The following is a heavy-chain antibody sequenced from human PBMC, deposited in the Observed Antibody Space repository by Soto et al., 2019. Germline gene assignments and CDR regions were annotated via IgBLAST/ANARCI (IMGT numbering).Heavy chain of an antibody. V-gene: IGHV3-23*01. D-gene: IGHD7-27*01. CDR2: ISSSGGST. CDR3: AKGWGDY. J-gene: IGHJ4*02. Sequence: EVQLLESGGGLVQPGGSLRLSCAASGFTFSSYTMSWVRQGPGKGLEWVSGISSSGGSTVYADSVKGRFTISRDNFKNTLYLQRNSLRAEDTAVYYCAKGWGDYWGQGTPVTVSS. CDR1: GFTFSSYT.